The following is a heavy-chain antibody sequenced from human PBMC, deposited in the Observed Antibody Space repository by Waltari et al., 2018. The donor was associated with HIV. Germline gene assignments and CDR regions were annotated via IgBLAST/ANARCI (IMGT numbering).Heavy chain of an antibody. Sequence: QVQLQQWGAGLLKPSEPMSLTCAVYGGSFIGYYWSWIRQPPGKGLEWIGESNHSGSTNYNPSLKSRVTISVDTSNNQFSLKLSSVTAADTAVYYCARARYCSSTSCYNGNNWFDPWGQGTLVTVSS. J-gene: IGHJ5*02. CDR2: SNHSGST. V-gene: IGHV4-34*01. CDR3: ARARYCSSTSCYNGNNWFDP. D-gene: IGHD2-2*02. CDR1: GGSFIGYY.